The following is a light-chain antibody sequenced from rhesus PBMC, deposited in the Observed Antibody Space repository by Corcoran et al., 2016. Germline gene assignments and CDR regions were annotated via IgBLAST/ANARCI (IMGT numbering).Light chain of an antibody. CDR1: SSDIGAYNG. CDR3: GSYRTGSALV. J-gene: IGLJ6*01. CDR2: EFS. Sequence: QAALTQPRSVSGSPGQSVTISCTGTSSDIGAYNGVSWYQQHPGTAPRLLIYEFSKRPSGVSDRFSGSKSGNTASLPISGLQAEAEADYYCGSYRTGSALVCGSGTKLTGL. V-gene: IGLV2-38*01.